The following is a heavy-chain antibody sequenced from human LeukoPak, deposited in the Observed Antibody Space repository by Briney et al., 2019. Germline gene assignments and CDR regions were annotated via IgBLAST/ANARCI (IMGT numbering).Heavy chain of an antibody. Sequence: GGSLRLSCAASGFTFGDYWMTWVRQAPGKGLEWVANIRQDGGDQYYVDSVVGRFTISRDNAMNSLYLQMNSLRAEDTAVYYCVRHPGRYNILTGYSYYFDYWGQGTLVTVSS. CDR2: IRQDGGDQ. J-gene: IGHJ4*02. D-gene: IGHD3-9*01. V-gene: IGHV3-7*01. CDR3: VRHPGRYNILTGYSYYFDY. CDR1: GFTFGDYW.